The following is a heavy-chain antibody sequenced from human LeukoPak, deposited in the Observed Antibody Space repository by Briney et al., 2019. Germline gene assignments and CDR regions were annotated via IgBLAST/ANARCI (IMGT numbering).Heavy chain of an antibody. Sequence: ASVKVSCKASGYTFTGYYMHWVRQAPGQGLEWMGWINPDSGGTNYAQKFQGRVTMTRDTSISTAYMELSRLRSDDTAVYYCARLTYYDFWSGYNYAFDIWGQGTMVTVSS. D-gene: IGHD3-3*01. CDR3: ARLTYYDFWSGYNYAFDI. CDR1: GYTFTGYY. J-gene: IGHJ3*02. V-gene: IGHV1-2*02. CDR2: INPDSGGT.